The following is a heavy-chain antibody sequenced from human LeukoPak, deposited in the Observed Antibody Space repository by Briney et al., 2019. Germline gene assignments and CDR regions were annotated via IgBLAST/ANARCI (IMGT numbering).Heavy chain of an antibody. CDR2: IRYDGSNK. J-gene: IGHJ3*02. V-gene: IGHV3-30*02. CDR1: GFTFSSYG. D-gene: IGHD1-26*01. Sequence: GGSLRLSCAASGFTFSSYGMHWVRQAPGKGLEWVAFIRYDGSNKYYADSVKGRFTISRDNSKNTLYLQMNSLRAEDTAVYYCAKDIGGSSLPADAFDIWGQGTMVTVSS. CDR3: AKDIGGSSLPADAFDI.